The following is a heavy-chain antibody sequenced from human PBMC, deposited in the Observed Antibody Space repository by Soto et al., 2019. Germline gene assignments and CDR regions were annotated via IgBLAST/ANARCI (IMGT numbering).Heavy chain of an antibody. Sequence: SETLSLTCAVYGGSFSGYYWSWIRQPPGKGLEWIGEINHSGSTNYNPSLKSRVTISVDTSKNQFSLKLSSVTAADTAVYYCRHTAMVSYYYYYGMDVWGQGTTVTVSS. V-gene: IGHV4-34*01. CDR3: RHTAMVSYYYYYGMDV. D-gene: IGHD5-18*01. CDR2: INHSGST. CDR1: GGSFSGYY. J-gene: IGHJ6*02.